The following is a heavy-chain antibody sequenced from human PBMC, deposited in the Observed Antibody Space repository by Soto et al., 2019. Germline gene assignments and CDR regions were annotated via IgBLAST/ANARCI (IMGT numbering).Heavy chain of an antibody. CDR2: VSYNGNT. CDR3: ARQQYTVVTAFDV. D-gene: IGHD2-15*01. V-gene: IGHV4-59*07. CDR1: GGSITPYY. J-gene: IGHJ3*01. Sequence: QVQLKESGPGLVKPADTLSLKCTVSGGSITPYYWSWIRQTPGGGLEWSGYVSYNGNTNYNPSLKSRVSISADTSKNEFSPKLTSLTAADAAIYFCARQQYTVVTAFDVWGQGTMVAVSS.